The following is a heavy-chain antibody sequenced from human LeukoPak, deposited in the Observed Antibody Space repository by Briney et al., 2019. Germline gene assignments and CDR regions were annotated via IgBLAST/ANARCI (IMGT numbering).Heavy chain of an antibody. V-gene: IGHV1-69*13. CDR1: GGTFSIYA. J-gene: IGHJ4*02. Sequence: SVNVSFTASGGTFSIYAISWVRQAPGQGLEWMGGIIPIFGTANYAQKFQGRVTITADESTSTAYMELSSLRSEDTAVYYCAKERGVATPGLSDSWGQGTLVIVSS. CDR2: IIPIFGTA. D-gene: IGHD5-12*01. CDR3: AKERGVATPGLSDS.